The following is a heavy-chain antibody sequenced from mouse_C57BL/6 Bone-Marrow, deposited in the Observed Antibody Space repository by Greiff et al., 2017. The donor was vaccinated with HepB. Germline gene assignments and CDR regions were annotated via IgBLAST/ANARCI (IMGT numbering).Heavy chain of an antibody. V-gene: IGHV5-17*01. CDR3: ATTMIRRAWFAY. CDR2: SSSGSSTI. CDR1: GFTFSDYG. D-gene: IGHD2-4*01. J-gene: IGHJ3*01. Sequence: EVQLVESGGGLVKPGGSLKLSCAASGFTFSDYGMHWVRQAPEKGLEWVAYSSSGSSTIYYADTVKGRFTISRDNAKNTLFLQMTSLRSEDTAMYYCATTMIRRAWFAYWGQGTLVTVSA.